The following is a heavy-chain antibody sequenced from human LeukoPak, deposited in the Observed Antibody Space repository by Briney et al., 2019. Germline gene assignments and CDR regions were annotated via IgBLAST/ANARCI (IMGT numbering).Heavy chain of an antibody. J-gene: IGHJ4*02. Sequence: PSETLSLTCAVYGGSFSGYYWSWIRQPPGKGLEWIGEINHSGSTNYNPSLKSRVTISVDTSKNQFSLKLSSVTAADTAVYYCARKWLRRGALDYWGQGTLVTVSS. CDR2: INHSGST. D-gene: IGHD5-12*01. CDR3: ARKWLRRGALDY. CDR1: GGSFSGYY. V-gene: IGHV4-34*01.